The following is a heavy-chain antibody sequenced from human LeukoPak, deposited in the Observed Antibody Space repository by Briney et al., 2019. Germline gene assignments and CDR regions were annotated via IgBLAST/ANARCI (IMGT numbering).Heavy chain of an antibody. D-gene: IGHD3-9*01. CDR1: GYTFTSYD. CDR3: AREYRYYDILTGYRPNDAFDI. J-gene: IGHJ3*02. CDR2: IIPIFGTA. Sequence: SVKVSCKASGYTFTSYDINWVRQAPGQGLEWMGGIIPIFGTANYAQKFQGRVTITADESTSTAYMELSSLRSEDTAVYYCAREYRYYDILTGYRPNDAFDIWGQGTMVTVSS. V-gene: IGHV1-69*13.